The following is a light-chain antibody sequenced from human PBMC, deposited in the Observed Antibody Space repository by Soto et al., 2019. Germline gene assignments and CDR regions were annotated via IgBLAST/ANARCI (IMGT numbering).Light chain of an antibody. CDR2: DAS. Sequence: DIPMTHSPSSLFASVGGRVTITCPAGQDIRNNLNWYQHKPGKAPKLLIYDASNLETGVPSRFSGSGSGTEFTLTISSLQPEDFATYYCLQHNSYPWTFGQGTKVDIK. V-gene: IGKV1-33*01. J-gene: IGKJ1*01. CDR1: QDIRNN. CDR3: LQHNSYPWT.